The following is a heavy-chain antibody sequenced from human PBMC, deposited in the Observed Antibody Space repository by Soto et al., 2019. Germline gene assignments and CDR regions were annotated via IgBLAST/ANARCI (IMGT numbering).Heavy chain of an antibody. D-gene: IGHD3-9*01. CDR3: ARWYYDILTGYQDY. J-gene: IGHJ4*02. CDR2: IYSGGST. Sequence: GGSLRLSCAASGFTVSSNYMSWVRQAPGKGLEWVSVIYSGGSTYYADSVKGRFTISRHNSKNTLYLQMNSLRAEDTAVYYCARWYYDILTGYQDYWGQGTLVTV. CDR1: GFTVSSNY. V-gene: IGHV3-53*04.